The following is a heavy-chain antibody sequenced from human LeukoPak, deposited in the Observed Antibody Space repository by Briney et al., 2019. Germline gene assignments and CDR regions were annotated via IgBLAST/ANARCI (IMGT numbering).Heavy chain of an antibody. CDR1: GFTFSSYS. D-gene: IGHD1-26*01. CDR3: ARDRLKVGATDAPLEH. Sequence: GGSLRLSCAASGFTFSSYSMSWIRQAPGKGLEWVSYISSSGSTIYYADSVKGRFTISRDNAKNSLYLQMNSLRAEDTAVYYCARDRLKVGATDAPLEHWGQGTLVTVSS. J-gene: IGHJ1*01. V-gene: IGHV3-48*04. CDR2: ISSSGSTI.